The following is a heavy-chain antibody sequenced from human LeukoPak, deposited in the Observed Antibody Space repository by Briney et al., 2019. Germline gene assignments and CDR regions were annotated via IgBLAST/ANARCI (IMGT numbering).Heavy chain of an antibody. J-gene: IGHJ4*02. Sequence: GGSLRLSCAASGFTFSSYGMHWVRQAPGKGLEWVAFIRYDGSDKYYGDSVKGRFTISRDNSKNTLYLQMNSLRAEDTAVYYCEKDPWDRGYSYGSFDSWGQGTLVTVSS. CDR3: EKDPWDRGYSYGSFDS. D-gene: IGHD5-18*01. CDR1: GFTFSSYG. V-gene: IGHV3-30*02. CDR2: IRYDGSDK.